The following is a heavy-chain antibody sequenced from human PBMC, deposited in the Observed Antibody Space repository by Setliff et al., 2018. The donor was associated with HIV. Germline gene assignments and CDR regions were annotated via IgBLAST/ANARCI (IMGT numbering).Heavy chain of an antibody. CDR3: AKTREINNFWSGIDY. J-gene: IGHJ4*02. CDR1: GFTFNSYW. CDR2: VNNDGTDT. D-gene: IGHD3-3*01. V-gene: IGHV3-74*01. Sequence: PGGSLRLSCVASGFTFNSYWMYWVRQAPGKGLVCVSRVNNDGTDTIYADSVKGRFTISRDNAKSTVYLQMGSLSADDTAVYYCAKTREINNFWSGIDYWGQGTLVTVSS.